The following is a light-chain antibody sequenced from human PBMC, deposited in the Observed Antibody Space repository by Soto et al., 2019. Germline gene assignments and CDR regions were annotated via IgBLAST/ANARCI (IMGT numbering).Light chain of an antibody. CDR1: QSLLQSNGYKY. V-gene: IGKV2-28*01. CDR2: VTS. Sequence: DIVMTQSPLSLSVTPGEPASISCRSSQSLLQSNGYKYLAWYLQKPGQSPQLLIYVTSNRASGVPDRFSGSGSGTDFTLKISRVVAEDVGVYYCMQTLQTPLTFGGGTKVEIK. J-gene: IGKJ4*01. CDR3: MQTLQTPLT.